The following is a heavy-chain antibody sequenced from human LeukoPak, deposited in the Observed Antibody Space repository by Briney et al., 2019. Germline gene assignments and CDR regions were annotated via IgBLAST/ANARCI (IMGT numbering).Heavy chain of an antibody. Sequence: GGSLRLSCVVSGFTFSSYAMSWVRQAPGKGLEWVSFIGRAGDTNYADSVKGQFTISRDNSKNTVYLQMSSLRAEDTALYYCARSLKWNLVGFDYWGQGTLVTVSS. J-gene: IGHJ4*02. CDR3: ARSLKWNLVGFDY. CDR2: IGRAGDT. CDR1: GFTFSSYA. V-gene: IGHV3-23*01. D-gene: IGHD1-1*01.